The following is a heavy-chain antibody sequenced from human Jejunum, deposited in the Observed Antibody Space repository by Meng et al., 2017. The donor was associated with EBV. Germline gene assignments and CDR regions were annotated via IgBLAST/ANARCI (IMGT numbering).Heavy chain of an antibody. Sequence: VQLVESGGALVQPGGSLRLSCAASGFTFSSYWMHWVRQAPGKGLVWVSRINEDGATTTYADSVKGRFTISRDNAKNTLYLQMNSLRAEDTAVYYCSRDLVGSNDYWGQGTLVTVSS. D-gene: IGHD2-8*02. CDR3: SRDLVGSNDY. V-gene: IGHV3-74*01. CDR1: GFTFSSYW. CDR2: INEDGATT. J-gene: IGHJ4*02.